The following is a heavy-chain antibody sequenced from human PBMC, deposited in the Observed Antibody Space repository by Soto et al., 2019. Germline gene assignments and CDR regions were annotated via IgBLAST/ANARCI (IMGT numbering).Heavy chain of an antibody. J-gene: IGHJ3*02. D-gene: IGHD6-19*01. CDR2: TYYRSKWYN. CDR3: ARGYISGWSDAFDI. CDR1: GDSVSSNSAA. Sequence: SQTLSLTCAISGDSVSSNSAAWNWIRQSPSRGLEWLGRTYYRSKWYNDYAVSVKGRITINPDTSKNQFSLQLNSVTPEDTAVYYFARGYISGWSDAFDIWGQGTMDTVSS. V-gene: IGHV6-1*01.